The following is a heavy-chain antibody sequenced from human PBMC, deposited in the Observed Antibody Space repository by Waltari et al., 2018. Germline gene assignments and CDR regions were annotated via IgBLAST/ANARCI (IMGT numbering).Heavy chain of an antibody. CDR1: VGPSSGTD. Sequence: QEQLQQGGAGLLTPSATLSLTCAGCVGPSSGTDWGWIGRPPGKGLEWIGEINNSGSTNYKPSLKSRVTISVDTSKNQFSLKLSSVTAADTAVYDCARGRNYYGSGRYMDVWGKGTTVTVSS. J-gene: IGHJ6*03. D-gene: IGHD3-10*01. CDR2: INNSGST. CDR3: ARGRNYYGSGRYMDV. V-gene: IGHV4-34*01.